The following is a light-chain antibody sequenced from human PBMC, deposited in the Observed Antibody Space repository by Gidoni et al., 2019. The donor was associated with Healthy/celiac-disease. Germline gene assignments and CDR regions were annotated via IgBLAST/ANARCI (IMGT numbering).Light chain of an antibody. CDR1: QSVLYSSNNKNY. CDR2: WSS. CDR3: QQYYSTPPILYT. Sequence: DIVMTQSPDSLAVSLGERATINCKSSQSVLYSSNNKNYLAWYQPKPGQPPKLLIYWSSTRESGVPDRFSGSGSGTDFTLTISSLQAEDVAVYDCQQYYSTPPILYTFXQXTKLEIK. J-gene: IGKJ2*01. V-gene: IGKV4-1*01.